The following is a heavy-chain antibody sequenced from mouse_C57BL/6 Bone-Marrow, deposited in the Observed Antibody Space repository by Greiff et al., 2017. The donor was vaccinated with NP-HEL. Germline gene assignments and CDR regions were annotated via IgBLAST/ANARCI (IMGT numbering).Heavy chain of an antibody. CDR1: GFTFSSYA. Sequence: EVMLVESGGGLVKPGGSLKLSCAASGFTFSSYAMSWVRQTPEKRLEWVATISDGGSYTYYPDNVKGRFTISRDNAKNNLYLQMSHLKSEDTAIYYCARVLGGNYDYAMDYWGQGTSVTVSS. J-gene: IGHJ4*01. CDR2: ISDGGSYT. V-gene: IGHV5-4*03. D-gene: IGHD2-1*01. CDR3: ARVLGGNYDYAMDY.